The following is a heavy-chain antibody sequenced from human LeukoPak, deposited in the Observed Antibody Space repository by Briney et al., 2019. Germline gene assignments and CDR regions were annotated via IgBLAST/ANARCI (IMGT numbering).Heavy chain of an antibody. CDR3: AKPYSRDEYYFDY. Sequence: PGGSLRLSCAASGFTFSSYWMSWVRQAPGKGLEWVANIEQDGREKYYVDSVKGRFTISRDNAKNSLYLQMNSLRAEDTAVYYCAKPYSRDEYYFDYWGQGTLVTVSS. D-gene: IGHD6-13*01. J-gene: IGHJ4*02. CDR2: IEQDGREK. V-gene: IGHV3-7*03. CDR1: GFTFSSYW.